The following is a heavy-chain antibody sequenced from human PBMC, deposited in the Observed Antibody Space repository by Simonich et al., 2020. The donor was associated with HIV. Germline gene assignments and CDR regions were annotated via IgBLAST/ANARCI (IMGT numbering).Heavy chain of an antibody. J-gene: IGHJ4*02. CDR2: INHSGST. CDR1: GGSFIGYY. D-gene: IGHD4-17*01. V-gene: IGHV4-34*01. Sequence: QVQLQQWGAGLLKPSETLSLTCAVYGGSFIGYYWSWNHQPPGKGLEWIGEINHSGSTNYNPSLKSRVTISVDTSKNQFSLKLSSVTAADTAVYYCARRHPTTVTTPYFDYWGQGTLVTVSS. CDR3: ARRHPTTVTTPYFDY.